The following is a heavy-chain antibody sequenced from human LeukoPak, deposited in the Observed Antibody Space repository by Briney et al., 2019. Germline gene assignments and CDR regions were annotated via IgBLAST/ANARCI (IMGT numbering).Heavy chain of an antibody. Sequence: GGSLSLSCEASGFSFSSYATSWVRQAPGKGLEWVSGISGSGGTTYYAGSVKGRFTISRGISKNTLYLQMSSLRAGDTAVYYCARDLYADFWSGSVFDYWGRGTLVTVSS. J-gene: IGHJ4*02. CDR1: GFSFSSYA. CDR2: ISGSGGTT. D-gene: IGHD3-3*01. V-gene: IGHV3-23*01. CDR3: ARDLYADFWSGSVFDY.